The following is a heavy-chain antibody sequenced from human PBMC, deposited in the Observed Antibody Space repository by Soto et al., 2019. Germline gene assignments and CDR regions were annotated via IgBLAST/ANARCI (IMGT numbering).Heavy chain of an antibody. Sequence: ASVKVSCKASGYTFTSYGISWVRQAPGQGLEWMGWISAYNGNTNYAQKLQGRVTMTTDTSTSTAYMELRSLRSDDTAVYYCARDGVVPAAMVEVYYYYYGMDVWGQGTTVTVSS. J-gene: IGHJ6*02. CDR3: ARDGVVPAAMVEVYYYYYGMDV. CDR2: ISAYNGNT. D-gene: IGHD2-2*01. CDR1: GYTFTSYG. V-gene: IGHV1-18*01.